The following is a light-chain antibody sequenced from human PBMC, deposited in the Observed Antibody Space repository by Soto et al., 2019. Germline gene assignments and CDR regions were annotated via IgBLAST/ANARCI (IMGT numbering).Light chain of an antibody. CDR2: DAS. CDR1: ESVSSN. CDR3: QQRSNWPPIT. Sequence: EIVMTQSPATLSVSPGGRATLSCRASESVSSNLAWYQQKPGQAPRLLIYDASNRATGIPARFSGSGSGTDFTLTISSLEPEDFAVYYCQQRSNWPPITFGQGTKVDIK. J-gene: IGKJ1*01. V-gene: IGKV3-11*01.